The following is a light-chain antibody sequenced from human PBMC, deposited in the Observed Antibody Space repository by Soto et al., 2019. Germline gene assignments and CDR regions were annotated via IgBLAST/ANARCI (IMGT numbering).Light chain of an antibody. J-gene: IGKJ1*01. CDR3: QQNYIPPWT. CDR2: AAS. V-gene: IGKV1-39*01. Sequence: DIQMTQSPSSLSASVGDRVTIACRASQRVNSFLNWYQQKPGKAPNLLIYAASSLQTGVPSRFTGSGSGTDFTLTISSLQPEDFATYYCQQNYIPPWTFGQGTKVEIK. CDR1: QRVNSF.